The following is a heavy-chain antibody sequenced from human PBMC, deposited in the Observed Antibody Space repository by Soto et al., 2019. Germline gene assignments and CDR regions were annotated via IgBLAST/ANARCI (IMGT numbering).Heavy chain of an antibody. D-gene: IGHD4-4*01. CDR1: GFTFSTYA. V-gene: IGHV3-30-3*01. Sequence: QVRLVESGGGAVQPGDSLRLSCDASGFTFSTYALHWVRQAPGKGLEWVAFISYTGANQYYADSVKGRFTVSRDNYKNIASLQMSSVKPWDSAVYSCARDAFLYSRGANYDHWGQGPLVTVSS. CDR3: ARDAFLYSRGANYDH. J-gene: IGHJ4*02. CDR2: ISYTGANQ.